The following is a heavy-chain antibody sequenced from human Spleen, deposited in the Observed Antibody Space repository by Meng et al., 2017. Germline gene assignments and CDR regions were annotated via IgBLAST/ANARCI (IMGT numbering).Heavy chain of an antibody. D-gene: IGHD6-13*01. J-gene: IGHJ4*02. CDR3: ARVLSSAAHDY. CDR2: IDYSGST. V-gene: IGHV4-39*07. CDR1: GGFISSSSYY. Sequence: AETLSSTCTVDGGFISSSSYYWGWIRQPPGKGLEWIATIDYSGSTYYDPSLKSQLTISVDTSKNQFSLRLTSVTAAATSVYSCARVLSSAAHDYWGQGTLVTVSS.